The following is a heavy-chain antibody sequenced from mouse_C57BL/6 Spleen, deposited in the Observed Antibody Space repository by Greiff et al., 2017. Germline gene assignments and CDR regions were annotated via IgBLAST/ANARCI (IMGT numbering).Heavy chain of an antibody. D-gene: IGHD1-1*01. CDR1: GYSITSGYY. J-gene: IGHJ2*01. V-gene: IGHV3-6*01. CDR2: ISYDGSN. Sequence: ESGPGLVKPSQSLSLTCSVTGYSITSGYYWNWIRQFPGNKLEWMGYISYDGSNNYNPSLKNRISITRDTSKNQFFLKLNSVTTEDTATYYCARVTTVVATPFDYWGQGTTLTASS. CDR3: ARVTTVVATPFDY.